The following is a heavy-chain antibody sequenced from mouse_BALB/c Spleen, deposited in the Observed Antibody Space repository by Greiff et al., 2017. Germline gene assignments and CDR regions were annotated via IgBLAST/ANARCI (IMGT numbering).Heavy chain of an antibody. J-gene: IGHJ3*01. CDR3: AREEKLGKKGLAY. D-gene: IGHD4-1*01. CDR1: GYSITSDYA. CDR2: ISYSGST. V-gene: IGHV3-2*02. Sequence: EVKLMESGPGLVKPSQSLSLTCTVTGYSITSDYAWNWIRQFPGNKLEWMGYISYSGSTSYNPSLKSRISITRDTSKNQFFLQLNSVTTEDTATYYGAREEKLGKKGLAYWGQGTLVTVSA.